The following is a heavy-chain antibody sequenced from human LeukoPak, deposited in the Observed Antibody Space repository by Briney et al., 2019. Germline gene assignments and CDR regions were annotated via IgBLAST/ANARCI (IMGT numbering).Heavy chain of an antibody. V-gene: IGHV3-66*02. D-gene: IGHD3-22*01. J-gene: IGHJ3*02. CDR1: GFTVSSKY. CDR3: ARDRPMIIVADSFDI. CDR2: IYSGGST. Sequence: GGSLRLSCAASGFTVSSKYMSWVRQAPGEGLEWVSVIYSGGSTYYADSVKGRFTLTRDNYKNTLYLQMNSLRPDDTAVYYCARDRPMIIVADSFDIWGQGKMVTVSS.